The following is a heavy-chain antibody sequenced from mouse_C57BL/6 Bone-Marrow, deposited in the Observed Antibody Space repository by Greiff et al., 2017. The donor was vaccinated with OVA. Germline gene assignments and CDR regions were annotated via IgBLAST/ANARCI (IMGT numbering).Heavy chain of an antibody. CDR3: TRDYYHYYAMDY. J-gene: IGHJ4*01. CDR2: IRLKSDNYAT. Sequence: EVTLMESGGGLVQPGGSMKLSCVASGFTFSNYWMNWVRQSPEKGLEWVAQIRLKSDNYATHYAESVKGRFTISRDDSKSSVYLQMNNLRAEDTGIYYCTRDYYHYYAMDYWGQGTSVTVSS. D-gene: IGHD1-1*01. V-gene: IGHV6-3*01. CDR1: GFTFSNYW.